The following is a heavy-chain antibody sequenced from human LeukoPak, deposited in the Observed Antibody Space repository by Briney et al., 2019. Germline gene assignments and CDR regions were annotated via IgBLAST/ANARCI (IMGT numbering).Heavy chain of an antibody. V-gene: IGHV3-49*04. J-gene: IGHJ5*02. CDR2: IRSKAYGGTT. Sequence: GGSLRLSCTASGFTFGDYAMSWVRQAPGKGLEWVGFIRSKAYGGTTEYAASVKGRFTISRDDSKSIAYLQMNSLKTEDTAVYYCTRGVVITETWFDPWGQGTLVTVSS. CDR1: GFTFGDYA. D-gene: IGHD3-22*01. CDR3: TRGVVITETWFDP.